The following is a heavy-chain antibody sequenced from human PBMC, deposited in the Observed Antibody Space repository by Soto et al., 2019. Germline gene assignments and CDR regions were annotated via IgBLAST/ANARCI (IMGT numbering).Heavy chain of an antibody. J-gene: IGHJ6*02. CDR2: ISTYNGDT. CDR1: GYTFTRSG. CDR3: ARDGRKQLWTEGLTAMDV. D-gene: IGHD1-1*01. Sequence: ASVKVSCKASGYTFTRSGISWVRQAPGQGLEWMGWISTYNGDTNYAQTFQGRVTMTTDTSTSTAYMELRSLRSDDTAIYYCARDGRKQLWTEGLTAMDVWAKGPRSPSP. V-gene: IGHV1-18*01.